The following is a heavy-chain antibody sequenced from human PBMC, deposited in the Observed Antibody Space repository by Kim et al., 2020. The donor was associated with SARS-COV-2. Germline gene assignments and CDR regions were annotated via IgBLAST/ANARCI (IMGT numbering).Heavy chain of an antibody. Sequence: GGSLRLSCAASGFTFDDYAMHWVRQAPGKGLEWVSLISGDGGSTYYADSVKGRFTISRDNSKNSLYLQMNSLRTEDTASYYCAKGPPTHYYGSGSYYFDYWGQGTLVTVSS. CDR3: AKGPPTHYYGSGSYYFDY. J-gene: IGHJ4*02. D-gene: IGHD3-10*01. CDR2: ISGDGGST. V-gene: IGHV3-43*02. CDR1: GFTFDDYA.